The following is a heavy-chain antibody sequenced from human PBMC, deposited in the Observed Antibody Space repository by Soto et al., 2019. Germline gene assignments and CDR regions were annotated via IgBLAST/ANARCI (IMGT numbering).Heavy chain of an antibody. V-gene: IGHV1-18*04. J-gene: IGHJ4*02. CDR2: ISAYNGNT. CDR3: ARDYGDYRRSRYFDY. D-gene: IGHD4-17*01. CDR1: GYTFTSYG. Sequence: ASVKVSCKASGYTFTSYGISWVRQAPGQGLEWMGWISAYNGNTNYAQKLQGRVTMTTDTSTSTAYMELRSLRSDDTAVYYCARDYGDYRRSRYFDYWGQGTLVTVSS.